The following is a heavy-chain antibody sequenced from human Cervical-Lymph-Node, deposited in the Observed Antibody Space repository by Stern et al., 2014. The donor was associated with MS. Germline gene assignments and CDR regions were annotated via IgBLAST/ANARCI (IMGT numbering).Heavy chain of an antibody. D-gene: IGHD1-26*01. Sequence: QVQLVQSGAEVKKPGASVKVSCKASGYTFRKYYMHWVRQAPGQGLEWVGIINASRNTTSHAQKFQDRVTISKDTSTSTVYMELSSLRSEDTAVYYCARDSSGTYSSLDYWGQGTLVTVSS. CDR2: INASRNTT. CDR3: ARDSSGTYSSLDY. J-gene: IGHJ4*02. V-gene: IGHV1-46*03. CDR1: GYTFRKYY.